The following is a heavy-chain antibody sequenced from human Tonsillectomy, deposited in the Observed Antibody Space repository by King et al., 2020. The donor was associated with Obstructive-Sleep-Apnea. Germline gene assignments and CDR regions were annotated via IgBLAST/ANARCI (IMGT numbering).Heavy chain of an antibody. Sequence: VQLQESGPGLVKSSQTLSLTCTVSGGSISNGYYYWSWIRQHPGNGPVWIGYIYYSGSTYYNPSLKSRVTMSVDTSKNQFSLKLSSVPAADTAVYYCARDNGGPVGYFDYWGQGTLVTVSS. J-gene: IGHJ4*02. CDR1: GGSISNGYYY. D-gene: IGHD4-23*01. V-gene: IGHV4-31*03. CDR3: ARDNGGPVGYFDY. CDR2: IYYSGST.